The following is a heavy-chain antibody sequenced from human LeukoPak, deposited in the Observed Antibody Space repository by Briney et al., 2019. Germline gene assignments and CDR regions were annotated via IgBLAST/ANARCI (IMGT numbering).Heavy chain of an antibody. CDR2: INPNSGDT. CDR3: ARDRGYCSSTSCYSDWFDP. V-gene: IGHV1-2*02. CDR1: GYTFTDYY. D-gene: IGHD2-2*01. Sequence: GASVKVSCKASGYTFTDYYMHWVRQAPGQGLEWMGWINPNSGDTNYAQKFQGRVTMTRDTSITTAYMELRTLRSDDTAVYYCARDRGYCSSTSCYSDWFDPWGQGTLVTVSS. J-gene: IGHJ5*02.